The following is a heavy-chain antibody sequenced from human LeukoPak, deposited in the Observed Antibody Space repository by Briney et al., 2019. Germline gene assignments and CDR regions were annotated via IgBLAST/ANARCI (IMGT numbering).Heavy chain of an antibody. D-gene: IGHD6-19*01. CDR2: INHSGST. CDR3: ARGETLAGSSIVVFDD. J-gene: IGHJ4*02. V-gene: IGHV4-34*01. Sequence: SETLSLTCAVYGGSFSGYYWSWIRQPPGKGLEWIGEINHSGSTNYNPSLKSRVTISVDTSKNQCARKLSSVTAADTAVYYGARGETLAGSSIVVFDDWGQGTLVTVSS. CDR1: GGSFSGYY.